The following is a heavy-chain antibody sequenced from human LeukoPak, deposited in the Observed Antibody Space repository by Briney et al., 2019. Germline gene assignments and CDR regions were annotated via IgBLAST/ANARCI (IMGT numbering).Heavy chain of an antibody. D-gene: IGHD6-13*01. CDR3: AKEVRGIAAAGTGRVYYYGMDV. Sequence: GGSLRLSCAASGFTFDDYAMHWVRQAPGKGLEWVSLISWDGGSTYYADSVKGRFTISRDNSKNSLYLQMNGLRAEDTALYYCAKEVRGIAAAGTGRVYYYGMDVWGKGTTVTVSS. J-gene: IGHJ6*04. CDR2: ISWDGGST. CDR1: GFTFDDYA. V-gene: IGHV3-43D*04.